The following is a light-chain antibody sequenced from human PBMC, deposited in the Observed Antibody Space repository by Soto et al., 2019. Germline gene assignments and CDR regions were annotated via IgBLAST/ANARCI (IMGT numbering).Light chain of an antibody. Sequence: DIQMTQSPSSLSASVGDRVTITCQASQDISNYLNWYQQQPGKAPKLLIYDASNLETGVPSRFSGSGSGTDFTFTISRLQPEDSATYYCQQYDNLPLTFGGGTKVEIK. J-gene: IGKJ4*01. V-gene: IGKV1-33*01. CDR3: QQYDNLPLT. CDR1: QDISNY. CDR2: DAS.